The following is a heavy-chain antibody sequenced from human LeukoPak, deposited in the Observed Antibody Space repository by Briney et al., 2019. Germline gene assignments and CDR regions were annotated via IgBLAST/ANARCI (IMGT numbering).Heavy chain of an antibody. D-gene: IGHD2-2*01. Sequence: SSQTQSITRAVYGGSVSGYYWSWIRQPQGKGLEWIGEINHSGSTNYNPSLKSRVTISVDTSKNQFSLKLSSVTAADTAVYYCARGRTSFLWGQGTLVTVSS. CDR2: INHSGST. J-gene: IGHJ4*02. CDR3: ARGRTSFL. V-gene: IGHV4-34*01. CDR1: GGSVSGYY.